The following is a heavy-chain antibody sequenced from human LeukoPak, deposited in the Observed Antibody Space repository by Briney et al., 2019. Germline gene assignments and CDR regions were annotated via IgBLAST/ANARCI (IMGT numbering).Heavy chain of an antibody. Sequence: GGSLRLSCAASEFSVGSNYMTWVRQAPGKGLEWVSLIYSGGSTYYADSVKGRFTISRDNAKDSLYLQMNSLRAEDMAVYYCARMLAFCFDYWGQGTLVTVSS. CDR1: EFSVGSNY. D-gene: IGHD3-3*02. CDR2: IYSGGST. J-gene: IGHJ4*02. V-gene: IGHV3-66*01. CDR3: ARMLAFCFDY.